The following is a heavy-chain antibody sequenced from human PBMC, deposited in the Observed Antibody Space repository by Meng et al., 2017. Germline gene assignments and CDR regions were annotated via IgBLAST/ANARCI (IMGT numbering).Heavy chain of an antibody. Sequence: LGQAVAGYKKPGSLVKVSCKASGVTFNSYTISWVRQAPGQGLEWMGGIIPIFGTANYAQKFQGRVTITADESTSTAYMELSSLRSEDTAVYYCARDDYSNYLPFDYWGQGTLVTVSS. CDR1: GVTFNSYT. CDR2: IIPIFGTA. V-gene: IGHV1-69*01. CDR3: ARDDYSNYLPFDY. J-gene: IGHJ4*02. D-gene: IGHD4-11*01.